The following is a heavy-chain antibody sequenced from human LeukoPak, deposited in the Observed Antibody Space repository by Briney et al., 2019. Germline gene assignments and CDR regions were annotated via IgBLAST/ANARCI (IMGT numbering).Heavy chain of an antibody. J-gene: IGHJ4*02. D-gene: IGHD3-3*01. CDR1: GFTFSNYS. Sequence: QSGGSLRLSCAASGFTFSNYSIHWVRQAPGKGLEGVGVIWHDGSNKYYGDSVKGRFTISRDNSKNTLYLQMSSLRVEDTAVYYCARQTATYDLDYWGQGTLVTVSS. CDR3: ARQTATYDLDY. V-gene: IGHV3-33*01. CDR2: IWHDGSNK.